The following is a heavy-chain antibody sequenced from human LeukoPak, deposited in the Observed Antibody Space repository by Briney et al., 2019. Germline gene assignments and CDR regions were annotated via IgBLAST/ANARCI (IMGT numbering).Heavy chain of an antibody. CDR1: GFTFSSYS. CDR2: IKYDSSTI. J-gene: IGHJ3*02. CDR3: VRDGREGFDI. Sequence: RGGSLRLSCAASGFTFSSYSMNWVRQAPGKGLKWVSYIKYDSSTIYYGDSVKGRFTISRDNVKNSLYLQVSSLRAEDTAVYYCVRDGREGFDIWGHGTLVIVSS. D-gene: IGHD5-24*01. V-gene: IGHV3-48*04.